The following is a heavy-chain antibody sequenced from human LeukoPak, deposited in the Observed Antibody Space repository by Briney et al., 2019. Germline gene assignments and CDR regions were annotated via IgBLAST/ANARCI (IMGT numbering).Heavy chain of an antibody. CDR1: GGSVSSYY. J-gene: IGHJ4*02. CDR2: IYYSGTT. V-gene: IGHV4-59*08. CDR3: ARGASGSNYQFDY. Sequence: SETLSLTCTVSGGSVSSYYWTWIRQPPGKGLEWIGYIYYSGTTKYNPSLKSRVTMSVDTSKNQFSLKLSSVTAADTAVYYCARGASGSNYQFDYWGQGALVTVSS. D-gene: IGHD1-26*01.